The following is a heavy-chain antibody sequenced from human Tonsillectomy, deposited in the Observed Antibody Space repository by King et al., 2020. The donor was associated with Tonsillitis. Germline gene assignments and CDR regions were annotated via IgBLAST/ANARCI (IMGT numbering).Heavy chain of an antibody. Sequence: QLVQSGAEVKKPGSSVKVSCKASGGTFSSYAISWVRQAPGQGLEWMGRIIPILGIANYAQKFQGRVTITADKSTSTAYMELSSLRSEDTAVYYCARSGYCGVGSCYSRGDAFDIWGQGTVVTVSS. CDR2: IIPILGIA. CDR1: GGTFSSYA. V-gene: IGHV1-69*04. J-gene: IGHJ3*02. D-gene: IGHD2-15*01. CDR3: ARSGYCGVGSCYSRGDAFDI.